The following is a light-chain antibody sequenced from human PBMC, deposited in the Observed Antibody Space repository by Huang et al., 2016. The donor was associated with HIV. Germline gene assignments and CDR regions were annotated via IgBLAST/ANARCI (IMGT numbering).Light chain of an antibody. J-gene: IGKJ2*01. Sequence: DIQLTQSPSSLSASVGDRVTISCRSSQSFSSSLNWYQQRPGKAPKLLIYAASSLQSVFPSRFSGSGSGTDFNLTINSLQPEDFATYYCQQGDNTPYTFGRGTKLEIK. V-gene: IGKV1-39*01. CDR1: QSFSSS. CDR3: QQGDNTPYT. CDR2: AAS.